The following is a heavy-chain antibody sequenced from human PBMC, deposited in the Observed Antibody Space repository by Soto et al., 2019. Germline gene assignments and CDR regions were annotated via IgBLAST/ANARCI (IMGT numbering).Heavy chain of an antibody. V-gene: IGHV4-4*03. D-gene: IGHD2-21*01. CDR1: GGRLSSNLK. J-gene: IGHJ4*02. CDR2: MYHTGST. CDR3: VSRRDGYPYLFY. Sequence: PPRAVSLTRVVFGGRLSSNLKISWVRQPPGKGLEWIGEMYHTGSTLYNPSLKSRVTISMDKSKNQFFLKLNSVTAADTAVYYCVSRRDGYPYLFYWGQGALVTVSS.